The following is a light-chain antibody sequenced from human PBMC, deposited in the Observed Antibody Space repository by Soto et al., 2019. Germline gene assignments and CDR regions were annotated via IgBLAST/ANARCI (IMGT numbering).Light chain of an antibody. J-gene: IGKJ2*01. CDR1: QTVSRN. V-gene: IGKV3-15*01. CDR2: GAS. CDR3: QQYNKWPPYT. Sequence: EIVMTQSPATLSVSPGERATLSCRASQTVSRNSGWYQQKPGQAPRLLIYGASTRATGIPARFSGSGSGTEFTLTISSLQSEDFAVYYCQQYNKWPPYTFGQGTKLEIK.